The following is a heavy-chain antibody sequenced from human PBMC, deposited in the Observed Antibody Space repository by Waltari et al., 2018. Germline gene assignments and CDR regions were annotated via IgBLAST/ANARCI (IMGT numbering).Heavy chain of an antibody. CDR3: ARAKWLVQGPIDY. V-gene: IGHV1-69*05. J-gene: IGHJ4*02. CDR1: GGTFSSYA. CDR2: IIPIFGTA. D-gene: IGHD6-19*01. Sequence: QVQLVQSGAEVKKPGSSVKVSCKASGGTFSSYALSWGRQAPGQGLEWMGRIIPIFGTANYAQKFQGRVTMTRDTSISTAYMELSRLRSDDTAVYYCARAKWLVQGPIDYWGQGTLVTVSS.